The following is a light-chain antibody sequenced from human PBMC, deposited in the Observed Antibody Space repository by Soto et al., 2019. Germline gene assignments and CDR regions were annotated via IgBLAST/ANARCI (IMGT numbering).Light chain of an antibody. V-gene: IGKV3-20*01. CDR1: QSVSSSY. Sequence: EIVLTQSPGTLSLSPGERATLSCRASQSVSSSYLAWYQQKPGQAPRLLIYVASSRAAGIPDRFSGSGSGTYFTLTISRLEPEDFAVYYCQQDGSSPMYTFGQGTKLEIK. J-gene: IGKJ2*01. CDR3: QQDGSSPMYT. CDR2: VAS.